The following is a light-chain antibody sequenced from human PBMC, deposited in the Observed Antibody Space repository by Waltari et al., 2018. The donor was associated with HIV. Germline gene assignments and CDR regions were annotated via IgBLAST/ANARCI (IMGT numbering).Light chain of an antibody. CDR1: VTDIDVYNF. V-gene: IGLV2-14*01. CDR3: SSYTRNHSLV. J-gene: IGLJ3*02. CDR2: GGS. Sequence: HSALTQPASVSGSPGQSITISCSGTVTDIDVYNFVSWYRQYPGLAPQLVLCGGSSRPAGVSLRFSGSKSCDTASLTISGLEAEDEAHYYCSSYTRNHSLVFGGGTKLTVL.